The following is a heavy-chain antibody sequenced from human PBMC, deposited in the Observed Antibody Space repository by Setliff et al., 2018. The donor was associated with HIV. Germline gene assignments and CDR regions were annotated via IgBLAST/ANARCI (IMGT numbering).Heavy chain of an antibody. D-gene: IGHD2-8*01. CDR3: AREKYGDKFDY. CDR1: GYTFTGYY. V-gene: IGHV1-2*06. CDR2: INPNSGPT. J-gene: IGHJ4*02. Sequence: ASVKVSCKASGYTFTGYYIHWVRQAPGQGLEWMGRINPNSGPTNYAQKFQGRVTMTRDTSISTAYMELSRLRSDDTAVYYCAREKYGDKFDYWGQGTLVTVSS.